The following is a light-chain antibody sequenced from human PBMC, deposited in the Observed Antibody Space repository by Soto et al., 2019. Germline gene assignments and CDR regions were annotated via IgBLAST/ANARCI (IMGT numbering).Light chain of an antibody. CDR2: GAS. CDR3: QQHDKWPFT. J-gene: IGKJ2*01. V-gene: IGKV3-15*01. CDR1: QSVSSN. Sequence: EIVMTQSQVTLSVSPGERATLYCRASQSVSSNLAWYQQKPGQAPRLLIYGASTRATGIPARLSGSGSGTEFTLPISSLQSEDFAVYYCQQHDKWPFTFGQGTKLDIK.